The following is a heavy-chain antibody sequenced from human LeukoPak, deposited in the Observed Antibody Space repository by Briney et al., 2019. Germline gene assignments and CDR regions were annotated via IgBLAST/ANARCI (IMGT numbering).Heavy chain of an antibody. CDR1: GYTFTSYA. CDR2: INAGNGNT. J-gene: IGHJ4*02. D-gene: IGHD6-13*01. CDR3: ARDLIPAHPLLSRTYSSSLLGFFDY. V-gene: IGHV1-3*01. Sequence: AASVKVSCKASGYTFTSYAMHWVRQAPGQRLEWMGWINAGNGNTKYSQKFQGRVTITRDTSASTAYMELSSLRSEDTAVYYCARDLIPAHPLLSRTYSSSLLGFFDYWGQGTLVTVSS.